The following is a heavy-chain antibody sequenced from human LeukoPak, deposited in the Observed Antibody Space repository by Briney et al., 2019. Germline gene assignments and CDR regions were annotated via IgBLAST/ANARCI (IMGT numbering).Heavy chain of an antibody. D-gene: IGHD4-17*01. J-gene: IGHJ4*02. Sequence: PGESLQISCQGSGSRFTSYWIGWVRPMPGKGLEWMGIIYPGDSDTRYSPSFQGQVTISADKSISTAYLQWSSLKASDTAMYYCARLDHMETTFDYWGQGTLVTVSS. CDR2: IYPGDSDT. CDR3: ARLDHMETTFDY. V-gene: IGHV5-51*01. CDR1: GSRFTSYW.